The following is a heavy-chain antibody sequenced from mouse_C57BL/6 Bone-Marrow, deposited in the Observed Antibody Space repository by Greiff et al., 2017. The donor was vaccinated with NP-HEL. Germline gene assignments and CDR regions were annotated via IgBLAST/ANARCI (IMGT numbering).Heavy chain of an antibody. CDR1: GYTFTDYY. J-gene: IGHJ2*01. D-gene: IGHD1-1*01. CDR3: ARSTVVALDDY. V-gene: IGHV1-76*01. Sequence: QVQLQQSGAELVWPGASVKLSCKASGYTFTDYYINWVKQRPGQGLEWIARIYPGSGNTYYNEKFKGKATLTAEKSSSTAYMQLSSLTSEDSAVYFCARSTVVALDDYWGQGTTLTVSS. CDR2: IYPGSGNT.